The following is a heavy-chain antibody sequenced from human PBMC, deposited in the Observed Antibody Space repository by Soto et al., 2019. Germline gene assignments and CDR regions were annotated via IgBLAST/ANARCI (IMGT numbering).Heavy chain of an antibody. CDR3: ARATYYDDSSGRSYYFVY. J-gene: IGHJ4*02. D-gene: IGHD3-22*01. V-gene: IGHV4-59*01. CDR2: IYYSGST. Sequence: PSETLSLTCTVSGGSISSYYWSWIRQPPGKWLEWIGDIYYSGSTNYNPSLKSRVTISVDTSKNQFSLKLISVTAVDTAVYYCARATYYDDSSGRSYYFVYWGQGTLVTVSP. CDR1: GGSISSYY.